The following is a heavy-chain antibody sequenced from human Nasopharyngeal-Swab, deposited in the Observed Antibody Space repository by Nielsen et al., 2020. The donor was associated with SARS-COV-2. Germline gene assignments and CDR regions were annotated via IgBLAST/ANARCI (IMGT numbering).Heavy chain of an antibody. D-gene: IGHD3-9*01. CDR3: ARANYDILTGYYIYFDY. CDR2: IYHSGST. V-gene: IGHV4-61*01. Sequence: SETLSLTCTVSGGSVSSGSYYWSWIRQPPGKGLEWIGYIYHSGSTNYNPSLKSRVTISVDTSKNQFSLKLSSVTAADTAVYYCARANYDILTGYYIYFDYWGQGTLVTVSS. J-gene: IGHJ4*02. CDR1: GGSVSSGSYY.